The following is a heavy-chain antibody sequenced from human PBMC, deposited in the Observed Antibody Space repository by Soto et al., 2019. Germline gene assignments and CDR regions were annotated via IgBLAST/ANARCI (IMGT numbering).Heavy chain of an antibody. V-gene: IGHV3-33*01. Sequence: PGGYLRLSCAASGFTFSSYGMHWVRQAPGKGLEWVAVIWYDGSNKYYADSVKGRFTISRENSKNTLYLQMNSLRAEDTAVYYCARDYSSGWYPPYYAMDFCGQGTTVTVSS. CDR3: ARDYSSGWYPPYYAMDF. D-gene: IGHD6-19*01. J-gene: IGHJ6*02. CDR2: IWYDGSNK. CDR1: GFTFSSYG.